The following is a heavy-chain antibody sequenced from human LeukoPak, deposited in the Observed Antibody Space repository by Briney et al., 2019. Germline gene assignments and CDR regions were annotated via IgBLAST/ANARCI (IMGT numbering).Heavy chain of an antibody. D-gene: IGHD2-2*01. CDR3: ARDIVVVPAATQPDY. Sequence: GASVKVSCKASGYTFTGYYMHWVRQAPGQGLEWMGWINPNSGGTNYAQKFQGRATMTRDTSISTAYMELSRLRSDDTAVYYCARDIVVVPAATQPDYWGQGTLVTVSS. V-gene: IGHV1-2*02. J-gene: IGHJ4*02. CDR2: INPNSGGT. CDR1: GYTFTGYY.